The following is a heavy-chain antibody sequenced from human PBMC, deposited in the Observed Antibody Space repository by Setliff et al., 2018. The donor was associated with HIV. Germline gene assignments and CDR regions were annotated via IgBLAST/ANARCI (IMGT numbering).Heavy chain of an antibody. D-gene: IGHD3-10*01. V-gene: IGHV3-33*01. J-gene: IGHJ4*02. CDR3: ARVFVGSGNYYTHYFDC. CDR1: GFSFSGYG. Sequence: GGSLRLSCAASGFSFSGYGMHWVRQAPGKGLEWVAAVWDDGGNKYYADSVKGRFTISRDNSKNTLYLLVHSLRAEDAAVYYCARVFVGSGNYYTHYFDCWGQGTLVTVSS. CDR2: VWDDGGNK.